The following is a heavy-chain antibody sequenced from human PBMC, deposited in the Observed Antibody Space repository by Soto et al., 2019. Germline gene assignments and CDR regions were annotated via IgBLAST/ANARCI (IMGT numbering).Heavy chain of an antibody. D-gene: IGHD1-1*01. CDR3: AKVLRTTGTTNVYDPYYYYYYGMDV. V-gene: IGHV3-30*18. CDR1: GFTFSSYG. CDR2: ISYDGSNK. J-gene: IGHJ6*02. Sequence: GGSLRLSCAASGFTFSSYGMHWVRQAPGKGLEWVAVISYDGSNKYYADSVKGRFTISRDNSKNTLYLQMNSLRAEDTAVYYCAKVLRTTGTTNVYDPYYYYYYGMDVWGQGTTVTVSS.